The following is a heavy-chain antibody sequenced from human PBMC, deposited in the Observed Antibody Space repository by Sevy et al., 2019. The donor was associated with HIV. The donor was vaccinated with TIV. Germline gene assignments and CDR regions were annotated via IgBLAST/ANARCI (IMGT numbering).Heavy chain of an antibody. CDR3: ARGYNWNFYADY. Sequence: GSLRLSCAASGFTFSSYSMNWVRQAPGKGLEWVSSISSSSSYIYYADSVKGRFTISRDNAKNSLYLQMNSLRAEDTAVYYCARGYNWNFYADYWGQGTLVTVSS. V-gene: IGHV3-21*01. CDR1: GFTFSSYS. CDR2: ISSSSSYI. D-gene: IGHD1-7*01. J-gene: IGHJ4*02.